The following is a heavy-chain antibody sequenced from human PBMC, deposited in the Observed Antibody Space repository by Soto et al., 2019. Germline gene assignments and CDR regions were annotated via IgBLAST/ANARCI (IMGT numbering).Heavy chain of an antibody. CDR1: GFTFSSYA. CDR3: AKELEPGPNYDILTGYGWPGDY. D-gene: IGHD3-9*01. Sequence: EVQLLESGGGLVQPGGSLRLSCAASGFTFSSYAMSWVRQAPGKGLEWVSAISGSGGSTYYADSVKGRFTISRDNSKNTLYLQMNSLRAEDTDVYYCAKELEPGPNYDILTGYGWPGDYWGQGTLVTVSS. J-gene: IGHJ4*02. V-gene: IGHV3-23*01. CDR2: ISGSGGST.